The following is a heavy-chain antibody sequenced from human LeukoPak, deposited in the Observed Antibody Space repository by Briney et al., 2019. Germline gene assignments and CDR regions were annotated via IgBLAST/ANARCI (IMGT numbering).Heavy chain of an antibody. J-gene: IGHJ4*02. Sequence: GESLKISCKGSGYSFTSYWIGWVRQMPGKGLEWMGIIYPGDSDIRYSPSFQGQVTISADKSISTAHLHWSSLKASDTAMYYCARRLQLYCSGGSCYSGGFDYWGQGTLVTVSS. V-gene: IGHV5-51*01. D-gene: IGHD2-15*01. CDR3: ARRLQLYCSGGSCYSGGFDY. CDR2: IYPGDSDI. CDR1: GYSFTSYW.